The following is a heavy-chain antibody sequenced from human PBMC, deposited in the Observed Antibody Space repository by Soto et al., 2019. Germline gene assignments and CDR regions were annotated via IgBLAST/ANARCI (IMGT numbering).Heavy chain of an antibody. CDR1: RDAFSKFI. D-gene: IGHD6-19*01. V-gene: IGHV1-69*13. CDR2: IIPIFGTA. Sequence: SVKVSCKASRDAFSKFIVTWVRQAPGLGLEWVGGIIPIFGTANYAQKFQGRVTITADESTSTSYMEVNNLRSEDTAVYYCAKVRYSSPMGYYYGMDVWGQGTTVTVSS. CDR3: AKVRYSSPMGYYYGMDV. J-gene: IGHJ6*02.